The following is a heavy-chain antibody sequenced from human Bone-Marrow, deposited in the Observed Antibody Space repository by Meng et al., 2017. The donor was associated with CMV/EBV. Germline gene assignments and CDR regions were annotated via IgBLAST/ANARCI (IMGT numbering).Heavy chain of an antibody. V-gene: IGHV3-7*01. CDR1: GFTFSNYA. D-gene: IGHD1-26*01. CDR3: ARVRGDLVGATSS. CDR2: IKQDGSEK. J-gene: IGHJ5*02. Sequence: GESLKISCAASGFTFSNYAMNWVRQAPGRGLEWVANIKQDGSEKYYVDSVKGRFTISRDNAKNSLYLQMNSLRAEDTAVYYCARVRGDLVGATSSWGQGTLVTVSS.